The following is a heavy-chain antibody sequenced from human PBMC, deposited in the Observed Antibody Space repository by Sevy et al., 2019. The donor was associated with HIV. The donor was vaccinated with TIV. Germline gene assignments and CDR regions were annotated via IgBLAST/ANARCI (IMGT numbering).Heavy chain of an antibody. CDR1: GGTFSSYG. V-gene: IGHV1-69*13. J-gene: IGHJ4*02. CDR2: IIPILGTV. Sequence: ASVKVSCKASGGTFSSYGISWVRQAPGQGLEWMGGIIPILGTVNYAQKFQGRVTITADESTKTAYMKLSSLRSEDTAVYYCVRGGGNGWYYFDYWGQETLVTVSS. CDR3: VRGGGNGWYYFDY. D-gene: IGHD6-19*01.